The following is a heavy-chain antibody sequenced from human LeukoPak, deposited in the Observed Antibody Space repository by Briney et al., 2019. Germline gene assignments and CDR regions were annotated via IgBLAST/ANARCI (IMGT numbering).Heavy chain of an antibody. D-gene: IGHD2-8*01. V-gene: IGHV3-74*01. CDR3: TRGRSGANPNGLDI. CDR1: GFTFRSNW. Sequence: GGSLRLSRAASGFTFRSNWMHWVRQAPGKGLVWVSRIRPDGSGSNYADSAKGRFTISRDNAKNTVYLQMNGLRAEDTAIYYCTRGRSGANPNGLDIWGQGTMVTVSS. CDR2: IRPDGSGS. J-gene: IGHJ3*02.